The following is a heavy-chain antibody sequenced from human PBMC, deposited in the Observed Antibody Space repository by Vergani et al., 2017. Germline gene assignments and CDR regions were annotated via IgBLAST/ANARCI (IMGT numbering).Heavy chain of an antibody. CDR2: IDWDDDK. V-gene: IGHV2-70*04. J-gene: IGHJ4*02. CDR3: ARSSNWGSTGFDY. CDR1: GFSLSTSGMR. D-gene: IGHD7-27*01. Sequence: QVTLKESGPALVKPTQTLTLPCTFSGFSLSTSGMRVSWIRQPPGTALEWLARIDWDDDKFYSTSLKTRLTISKDTSKNQVVFTMTNMDPVDTATYYCARSSNWGSTGFDYWGQGTLVTVSS.